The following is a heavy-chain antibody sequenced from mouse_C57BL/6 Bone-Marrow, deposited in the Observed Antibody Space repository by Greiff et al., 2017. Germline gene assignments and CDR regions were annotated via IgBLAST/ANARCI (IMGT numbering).Heavy chain of an antibody. CDR1: GYTFTSYW. CDR2: IAPNSGGT. Sequence: QVQLQQSGAELVQPGASVKLSCKASGYTFTSYWMHWVKQRPGRGLEWIGRIAPNSGGTKYNEKFKSKATLTVDKPSSTAYMQLSSLTSEDSAVYYGARSWPFAYWCQGTLVTVSA. J-gene: IGHJ3*01. CDR3: ARSWPFAY. V-gene: IGHV1-72*01.